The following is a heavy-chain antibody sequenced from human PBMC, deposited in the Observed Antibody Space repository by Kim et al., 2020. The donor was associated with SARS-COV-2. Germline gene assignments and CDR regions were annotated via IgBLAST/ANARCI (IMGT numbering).Heavy chain of an antibody. J-gene: IGHJ6*02. CDR2: IKSNTDGGTT. D-gene: IGHD4-17*01. V-gene: IGHV3-15*01. CDR1: GFTFSNSW. Sequence: GGSLRLSCAASGFTFSNSWMSWVRQAPGKGLEWVGRIKSNTDGGTTDYSAPVKGRFTISRDDSKNTLYLKMNSLKTEDTAVYYCTTDLTVGMDVWGQGTTVTVSS. CDR3: TTDLTVGMDV.